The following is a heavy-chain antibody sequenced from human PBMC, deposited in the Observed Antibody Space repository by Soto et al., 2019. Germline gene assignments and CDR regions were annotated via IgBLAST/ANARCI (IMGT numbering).Heavy chain of an antibody. CDR2: IGSGGGSI. V-gene: IGHV3-11*01. CDR1: GFPFSDYY. D-gene: IGHD3-3*01. J-gene: IGHJ4*02. Sequence: PGGALRLSRAASGFPFSDYYETLIRQAPGKGLEWVSYIGSGGGSIYYADSVKGRFTISSDNAKSSLYLQMNSLRTEDTAVYYCARRRDFLDYWGQGTLVTVSS. CDR3: ARRRDFLDY.